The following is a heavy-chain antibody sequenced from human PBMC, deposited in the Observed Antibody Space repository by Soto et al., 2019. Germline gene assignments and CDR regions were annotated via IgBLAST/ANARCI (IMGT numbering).Heavy chain of an antibody. V-gene: IGHV1-69*01. CDR1: GGTFSSYA. D-gene: IGHD5-12*01. CDR2: IIPIFGTA. J-gene: IGHJ4*02. CDR3: AGAQRDGYKPFDY. Sequence: QVQLVQSGAEVKKPGSSVKVSCKASGGTFSSYAISWVRQAPGQGLEWMGGIIPIFGTANYAEKFQGRVTSIADESRSRAYMELSSLRSEDTAVYYCAGAQRDGYKPFDYWGQGTLVTVSS.